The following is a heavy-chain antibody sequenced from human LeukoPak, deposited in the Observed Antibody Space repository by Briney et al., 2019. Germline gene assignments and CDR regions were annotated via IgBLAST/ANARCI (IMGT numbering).Heavy chain of an antibody. CDR3: ARDWNGDDYFDY. Sequence: GGPLRLSCAASGFIFSDYYMSWIRQAPGKGLEWVSYISSSSRYTNYADSVKGRFTISRDNAKNSLYLQMNSLRAEDTAVYYCARDWNGDDYFDYWGQGTLVTVSS. CDR2: ISSSSRYT. D-gene: IGHD1-1*01. CDR1: GFIFSDYY. J-gene: IGHJ4*02. V-gene: IGHV3-11*05.